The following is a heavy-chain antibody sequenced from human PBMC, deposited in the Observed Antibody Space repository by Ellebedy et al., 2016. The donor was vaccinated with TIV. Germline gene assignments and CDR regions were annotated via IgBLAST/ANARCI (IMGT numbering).Heavy chain of an antibody. CDR1: GGSFSTYA. CDR2: IIAYNGDT. D-gene: IGHD4-17*01. Sequence: AASVKVSCKASGGSFSTYAISWARQAPGQGLEWMGWIIAYNGDTIYAHHFKGRLIMTTDTSTATAFMELRSLTSDDTAVYYCATSYGDYGHWGQGTLVAVSS. V-gene: IGHV1-18*01. J-gene: IGHJ4*02. CDR3: ATSYGDYGH.